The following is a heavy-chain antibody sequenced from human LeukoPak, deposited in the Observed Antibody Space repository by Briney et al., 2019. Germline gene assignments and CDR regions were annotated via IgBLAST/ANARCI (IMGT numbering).Heavy chain of an antibody. J-gene: IGHJ4*02. CDR2: ISSSSTTI. V-gene: IGHV3-48*01. Sequence: EGSLRLSCAASGFTFSSYSMMWVRQAPGKGLEWVSYISSSSTTIHYADSVKGRFTISRDNAKNSVYLQMNSLRAEDTAVYYCATDFWSGYPIDYWGQGTLVTVSS. CDR1: GFTFSSYS. D-gene: IGHD3-3*01. CDR3: ATDFWSGYPIDY.